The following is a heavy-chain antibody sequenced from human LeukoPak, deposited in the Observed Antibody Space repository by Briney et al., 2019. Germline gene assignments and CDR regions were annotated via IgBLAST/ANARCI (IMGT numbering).Heavy chain of an antibody. CDR2: IKSKTDGGTT. D-gene: IGHD6-19*01. Sequence: GGSLRLSCAASGFTFSNAWMSWVRQAPGKGLEWVGRIKSKTDGGTTDYAAPVKGRFTISRDDSKNTLYLQMNSLKTEDTAVYYCTTDAGYSSGWPFDYWGQGTLVTVSS. J-gene: IGHJ4*02. CDR3: TTDAGYSSGWPFDY. V-gene: IGHV3-15*01. CDR1: GFTFSNAW.